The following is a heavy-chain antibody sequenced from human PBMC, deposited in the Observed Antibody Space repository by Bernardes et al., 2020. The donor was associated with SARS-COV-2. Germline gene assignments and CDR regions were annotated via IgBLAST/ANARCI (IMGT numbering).Heavy chain of an antibody. J-gene: IGHJ4*02. CDR2: ISSSSSTI. V-gene: IGHV3-48*01. CDR1: GFTFSIYP. CDR3: ARINWNYEDY. D-gene: IGHD1-7*01. Sequence: GGSLRLSCAASGFTFSIYPMNWLRQAPGKGLEWVSYISSSSSTIYYADSVKGRFTISRDNAQNSLYLEMYSLRAEDTAVYYCARINWNYEDYWGQGTLVTVSS.